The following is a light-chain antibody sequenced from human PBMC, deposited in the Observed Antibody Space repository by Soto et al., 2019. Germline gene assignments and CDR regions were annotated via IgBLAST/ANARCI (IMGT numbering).Light chain of an antibody. Sequence: DVKSTHPGSCLFAYIGDRVTITCQATQDINIYLNWYQQKPGKAPNLLIYDASNLEIGVPSRFSGSGSGTHFTFTISSLQTEDIGTYYCQQYDILPITSGRGTRLDIK. CDR1: QDINIY. CDR3: QQYDILPIT. J-gene: IGKJ5*01. CDR2: DAS. V-gene: IGKV1-33*01.